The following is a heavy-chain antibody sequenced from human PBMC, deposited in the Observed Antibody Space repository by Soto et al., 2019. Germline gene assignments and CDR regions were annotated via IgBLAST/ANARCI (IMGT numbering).Heavy chain of an antibody. CDR1: VFAFDING. J-gene: IGHJ4*02. V-gene: IGHV3-23*01. D-gene: IGHD3-3*01. Sequence: GGSLRLSCAASVFAFDINGMTWVRQVPGKGLEWVSAISAGGGTKYYADPVKGRFTISRDNSKNMLYLQMNSLRAEDTAVYYCAKVRGDLAWLSELHYCDYWGQGKPVTASS. CDR2: ISAGGGTK. CDR3: AKVRGDLAWLSELHYCDY.